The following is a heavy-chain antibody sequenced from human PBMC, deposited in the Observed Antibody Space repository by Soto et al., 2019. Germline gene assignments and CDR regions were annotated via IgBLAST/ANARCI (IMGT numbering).Heavy chain of an antibody. J-gene: IGHJ4*01. CDR2: ITWNSGRC. CDR3: VKDRGQSAVLRAYDF. V-gene: IGHV3-9*01. D-gene: IGHD3-3*01. CDR1: GFTFDDYA. Sequence: EVQLIESGGCRVQPGKSLILSCSFSGFTFDDYAMHWFRQVTGRGLEWGSGITWNSGRCAYAHSVQGRFSISGDNSKTSLSLPVTNVRLEATALYYCVKDRGQSAVLRAYDFWGPGTLVTVSS.